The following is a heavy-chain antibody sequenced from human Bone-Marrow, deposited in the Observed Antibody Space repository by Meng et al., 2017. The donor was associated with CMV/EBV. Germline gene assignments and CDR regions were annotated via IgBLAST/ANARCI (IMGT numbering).Heavy chain of an antibody. J-gene: IGHJ6*02. CDR3: VRHIIAVPGRGYGVDV. CDR1: GHSISSDYF. CDR2: INDSGST. V-gene: IGHV4-38-2*01. D-gene: IGHD2-2*01. Sequence: SETLSLTCRVSGHSISSDYFWGWVRQPPGKGLEWIGINDSGSTYYNSSLKSRVAISVDTSGTQFSLTLSSVTAADTAVYYCVRHIIAVPGRGYGVDVWGQGTTVTVSS.